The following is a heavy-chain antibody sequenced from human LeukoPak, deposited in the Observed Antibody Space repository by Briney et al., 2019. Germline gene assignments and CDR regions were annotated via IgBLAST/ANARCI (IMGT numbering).Heavy chain of an antibody. Sequence: GESLRLSCAASGVTLRNYGLSWVRHTPGKGLEWVSAIRGSGDTTFYADSVQGRFTISRDNSENTVYLQMDSLRAEDTAVYYCARDALAGEQPEYFFDAWGQGTLVTVSS. CDR1: GVTLRNYG. V-gene: IGHV3-23*01. CDR2: IRGSGDTT. J-gene: IGHJ4*02. D-gene: IGHD2/OR15-2a*01. CDR3: ARDALAGEQPEYFFDA.